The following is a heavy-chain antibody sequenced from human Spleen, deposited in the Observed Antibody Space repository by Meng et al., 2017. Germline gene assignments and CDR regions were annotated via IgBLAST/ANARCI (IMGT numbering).Heavy chain of an antibody. CDR3: ARAWGSGRQADY. V-gene: IGHV4-59*08. CDR1: GGSISSYY. D-gene: IGHD3-10*01. CDR2: IYYSGST. Sequence: GSLRLSCTVSGGSISSYYWSWIRQPPGKGLEWIGYIYYSGSTNYNPSLKSRVTISVDTSKNQFPLKLSSVTAADTAVYYCARAWGSGRQADYWGQGTLITVSS. J-gene: IGHJ4*02.